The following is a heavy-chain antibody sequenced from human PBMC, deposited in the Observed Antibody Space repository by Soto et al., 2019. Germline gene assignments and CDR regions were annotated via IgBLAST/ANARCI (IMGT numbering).Heavy chain of an antibody. CDR3: ARVAY. Sequence: GSLRLSCEASGFTFIRVSMNWVRQIPGKWLEWVESISSASSETWYADSVKGRFIISRDNAQNSLFLQMNTLRPEDSAIYYCARVAYWGPGTQVTVSS. CDR1: GFTFIRVS. CDR2: ISSASSET. J-gene: IGHJ4*02. V-gene: IGHV3-21*01.